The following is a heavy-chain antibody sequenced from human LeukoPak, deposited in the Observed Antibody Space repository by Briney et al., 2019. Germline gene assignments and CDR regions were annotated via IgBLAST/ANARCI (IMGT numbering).Heavy chain of an antibody. D-gene: IGHD1-1*01. CDR1: GFTFSTYG. Sequence: GRSLRLSCAASGFTFSTYGMHWVRQAPGKGLEWVAVISYDGSNKYYADSVKGRFTISRDNSKNTLYLQMNSLRAEDTAVYYCEGYTIEGGDAFDIWGQGTMVTVSS. V-gene: IGHV3-30*03. CDR3: EGYTIEGGDAFDI. J-gene: IGHJ3*02. CDR2: ISYDGSNK.